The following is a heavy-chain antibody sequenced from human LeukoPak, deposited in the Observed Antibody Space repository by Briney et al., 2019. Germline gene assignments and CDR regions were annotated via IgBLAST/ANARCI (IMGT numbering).Heavy chain of an antibody. CDR3: VRSGAVAGSRGYYYFYYYMDV. J-gene: IGHJ6*03. V-gene: IGHV1-2*02. D-gene: IGHD6-19*01. CDR2: INPNTGAT. Sequence: ASVKVSCKASGYTFTDYYMQWVRQAPGQGLEGMGWINPNTGATSYAQKFQGRVTMTRDTSINTAYMELSRLRGDDTAAYYCVRSGAVAGSRGYYYFYYYMDVWAKGTTVTISS. CDR1: GYTFTDYY.